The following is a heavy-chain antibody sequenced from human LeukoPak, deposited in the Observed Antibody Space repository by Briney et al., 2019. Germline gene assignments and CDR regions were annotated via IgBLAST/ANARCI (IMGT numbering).Heavy chain of an antibody. V-gene: IGHV4-4*07. Sequence: SDTLSLPCTVSGASISAFHWTRFRQPAGKTLEGFGLIYSSGSTLLNPSLETRVAMSLDLTKNQLSLRLTSLTAADTAMYYCARKDGDYWGQGTLVTVSS. CDR1: GASISAFH. CDR3: ARKDGDY. CDR2: IYSSGST. J-gene: IGHJ4*02.